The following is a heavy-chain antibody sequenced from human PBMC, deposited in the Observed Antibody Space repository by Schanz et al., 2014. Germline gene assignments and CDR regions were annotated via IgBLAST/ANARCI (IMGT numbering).Heavy chain of an antibody. D-gene: IGHD2-2*01. J-gene: IGHJ5*02. Sequence: QVQLVQSGAEVKKPGASVKVSCKASGYTFAVYYIHWVRQAPGQGLEFMGWINPNSGDTEYGQQFEGRVTLTRDTSNRPAYMELSSLTSDGTAVYYWARELCSSTTCYVRFDPWGQGTLVTVSS. CDR1: GYTFAVYY. CDR3: ARELCSSTTCYVRFDP. CDR2: INPNSGDT. V-gene: IGHV1-2*02.